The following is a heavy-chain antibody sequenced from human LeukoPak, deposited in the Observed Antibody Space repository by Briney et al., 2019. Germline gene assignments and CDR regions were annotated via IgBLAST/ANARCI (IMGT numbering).Heavy chain of an antibody. V-gene: IGHV4-39*07. D-gene: IGHD3-3*02. CDR2: IYYSGST. CDR3: ASRRRIRALGKGDY. J-gene: IGHJ4*02. Sequence: PSETLSLTCTVSGGSISSSSYYWGWIRQPPGKGLEWIGSIYYSGSTNYNPSLKSRVTISVDTSKNQFSLKLSSVTAADTAVYYCASRRRIRALGKGDYWGQGTLVTVSS. CDR1: GGSISSSSYY.